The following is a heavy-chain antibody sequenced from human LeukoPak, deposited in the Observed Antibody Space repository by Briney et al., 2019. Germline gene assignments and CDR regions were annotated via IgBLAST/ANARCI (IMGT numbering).Heavy chain of an antibody. CDR2: INHSGST. CDR3: ARLENYYGSESYYKDY. J-gene: IGHJ4*02. Sequence: SETLSLTCAVYGGSFSGYYWSWIRQPPGKGLEWIGEINHSGSTNYNPSLKSRVTISVDTSKNQFSLKLSSMTAADTAVYYCARLENYYGSESYYKDYWGQGTLVTVSS. V-gene: IGHV4-34*01. D-gene: IGHD3-10*01. CDR1: GGSFSGYY.